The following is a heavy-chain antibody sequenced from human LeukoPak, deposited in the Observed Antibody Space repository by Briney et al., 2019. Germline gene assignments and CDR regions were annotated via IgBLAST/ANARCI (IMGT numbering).Heavy chain of an antibody. CDR1: SDSIRSYD. CDR3: ARAIAAAGSFNWFDP. CDR2: IYYSGST. Sequence: SETLSLTCTVWSDSIRSYDWSWLRRPPGKGLEWIGYIYYSGSTNYNPSLKSRVTISVDTSKNQFSLKLSSLTAADAAVYYCARAIAAAGSFNWFDPWGQGTLVTVSS. J-gene: IGHJ5*02. D-gene: IGHD6-13*01. V-gene: IGHV4-59*01.